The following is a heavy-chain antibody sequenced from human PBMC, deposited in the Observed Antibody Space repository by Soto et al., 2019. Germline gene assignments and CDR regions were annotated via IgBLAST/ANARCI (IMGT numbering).Heavy chain of an antibody. CDR2: IKRNSDGGTT. Sequence: EVQLVESGGALVQPAGSLRLSCVGSGFIFRNAWMTWVRQAPGKGLEWVGRIKRNSDGGTTDYAAPVKGRFTISRDDSKNTVYLQMSSLKTEDTAVYYCGGWASGHWGQGSLVTVSS. CDR1: GFIFRNAW. J-gene: IGHJ4*02. V-gene: IGHV3-15*02. CDR3: GGWASGH. D-gene: IGHD3-10*01.